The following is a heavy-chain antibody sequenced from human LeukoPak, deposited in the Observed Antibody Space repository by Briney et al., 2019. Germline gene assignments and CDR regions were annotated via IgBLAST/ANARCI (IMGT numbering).Heavy chain of an antibody. CDR1: GFIFSSYI. V-gene: IGHV3-23*01. J-gene: IGHJ4*02. CDR2: ISGSGGST. Sequence: PGGCLRLSRAAPGFIFSSYIMSWVRQGLGKGLEWGSNISGSGGSTYYADSVKGRFTISRDNSKNTVYLQMNSLRAEDTAVYYCARDRSCINGVCHGDFDYWGQGTLVTVSS. D-gene: IGHD2-8*01. CDR3: ARDRSCINGVCHGDFDY.